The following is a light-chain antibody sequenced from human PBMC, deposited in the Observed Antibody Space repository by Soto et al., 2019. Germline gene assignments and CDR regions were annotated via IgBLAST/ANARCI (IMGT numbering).Light chain of an antibody. CDR3: AAWDDRLNGPV. Sequence: QSVLTQPPSASGTPGQRVTISCSGSSSNIGSNNVNWYQHLPGTAPKLLIYTNNQRPSGVPDRFSGSKSGTSASLAISGRQSEAEADYYCAAWDDRLNGPVLGGRTQLTVL. J-gene: IGLJ3*02. CDR1: SSNIGSNN. CDR2: TNN. V-gene: IGLV1-44*01.